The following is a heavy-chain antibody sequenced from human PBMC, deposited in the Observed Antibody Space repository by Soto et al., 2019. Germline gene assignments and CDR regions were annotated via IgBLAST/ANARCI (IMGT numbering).Heavy chain of an antibody. CDR3: ARLVYSSSWSDAFDI. Sequence: ESLKISCKGSGDSFTSYWIGWVRQMPGKGLEWMGIIYPGDSDTRYSPSFQGQVTISADKSISTAYLQWSSLKASDTAMYYCARLVYSSSWSDAFDIWGQGTMVTVSS. J-gene: IGHJ3*02. CDR1: GDSFTSYW. V-gene: IGHV5-51*01. CDR2: IYPGDSDT. D-gene: IGHD6-13*01.